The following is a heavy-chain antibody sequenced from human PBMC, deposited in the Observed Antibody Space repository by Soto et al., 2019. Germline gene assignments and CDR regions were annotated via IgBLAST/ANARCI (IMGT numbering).Heavy chain of an antibody. Sequence: QVQLVQSGAEVKKPGSSVKVSCKASGGTFSSYALSWVRQAPGQGLEWMGGIIPIFGTANYAQKFQGRVTITADESTSTAYMELSSLRSEETAVYYCARLPVGYCSGGSCYIGDGWFDPWGQGTLVTVSS. D-gene: IGHD2-15*01. J-gene: IGHJ5*02. CDR3: ARLPVGYCSGGSCYIGDGWFDP. CDR1: GGTFSSYA. CDR2: IIPIFGTA. V-gene: IGHV1-69*19.